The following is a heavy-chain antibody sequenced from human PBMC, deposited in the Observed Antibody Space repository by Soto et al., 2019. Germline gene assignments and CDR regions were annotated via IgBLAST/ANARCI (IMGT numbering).Heavy chain of an antibody. J-gene: IGHJ3*02. CDR2: IYYSGST. CDR3: ARDSLYCTNGVCYTDAFDI. D-gene: IGHD2-8*01. V-gene: IGHV4-59*01. CDR1: GVTISSYY. Sequence: SEALPLTWTVSGVTISSYYWILLRQPPGKGLEWIGYIYYSGSTNYNPSLKSRVTISVDTSKNQFSLKLSSVTAADTAVYYCARDSLYCTNGVCYTDAFDIWGQGTMVTVSS.